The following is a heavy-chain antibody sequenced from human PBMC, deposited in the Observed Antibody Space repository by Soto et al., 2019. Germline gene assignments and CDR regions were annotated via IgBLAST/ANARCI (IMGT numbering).Heavy chain of an antibody. Sequence: QVHLVQSEAEVKRPGSSVTVSCKPSGGTFSSNPISWVRQAPGQGLEWIGGIIPIFNTPNYAPSFQDRVTISAARYRNTAYMELTSLRSDDTAVYYCAREQSAVKLRESLSCHIMDVWGQGTAVTVFS. J-gene: IGHJ6*02. V-gene: IGHV1-69*06. CDR3: AREQSAVKLRESLSCHIMDV. CDR2: IIPIFNTP. D-gene: IGHD1-26*01. CDR1: GGTFSSNP.